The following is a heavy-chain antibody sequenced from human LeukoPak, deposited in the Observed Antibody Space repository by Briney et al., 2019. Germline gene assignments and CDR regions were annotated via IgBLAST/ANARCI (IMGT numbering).Heavy chain of an antibody. Sequence: GGSLRLSCAASGFTFDDYGMSWVRQAPGKGLEWDSGINWNGGSTGYADSAKGRFTISRDNAKNSLYLQMNSLRAEDTALYYCARDFKAIVVVPADPPDAFDIWGQGTMVTVSS. CDR1: GFTFDDYG. D-gene: IGHD2-2*01. CDR3: ARDFKAIVVVPADPPDAFDI. CDR2: INWNGGST. V-gene: IGHV3-20*04. J-gene: IGHJ3*02.